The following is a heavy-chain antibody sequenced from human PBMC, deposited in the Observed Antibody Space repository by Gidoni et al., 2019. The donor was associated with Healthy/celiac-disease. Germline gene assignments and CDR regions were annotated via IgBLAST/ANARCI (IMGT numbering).Heavy chain of an antibody. CDR1: GGSFSGYY. V-gene: IGHV4-34*01. CDR3: ARGLWRFGEWRGWFDP. CDR2: INHSGST. J-gene: IGHJ5*02. D-gene: IGHD3-10*01. Sequence: QVQLQQWGAGLLKPSENLSRTCAVYGGSFSGYYWSWIRQPPGKGLEWSGEINHSGSTNYTPSLKSRVTISDDTSKNQFSLKLSSVTAADTAVYYCARGLWRFGEWRGWFDPWGQGTLVTVSS.